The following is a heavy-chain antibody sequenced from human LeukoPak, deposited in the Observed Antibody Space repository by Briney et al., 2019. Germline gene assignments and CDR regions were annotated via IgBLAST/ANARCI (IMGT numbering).Heavy chain of an antibody. CDR3: AREFDY. J-gene: IGHJ4*02. Sequence: TETLSLTCTVSGVSISTYYWSWIRQPPGKGLEWIGYIYYSGSTNYNPSLKSRVTISVDTSKNQFSLKLSSVTAADTAVYYCAREFDYWGQGTLVTVSS. V-gene: IGHV4-59*01. CDR1: GVSISTYY. CDR2: IYYSGST.